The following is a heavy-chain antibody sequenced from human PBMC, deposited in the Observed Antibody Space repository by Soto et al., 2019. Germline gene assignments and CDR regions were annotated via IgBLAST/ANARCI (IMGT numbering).Heavy chain of an antibody. J-gene: IGHJ6*02. CDR2: IYYSGST. CDR1: GGSISSSSYY. D-gene: IGHD2-2*01. Sequence: PSETLSLTCTVSGGSISSSSYYWGWIRQPPGKGLEWIGGIYYSGSTYYNPSLKSRVTISVDTSKNQFSLKLSSVTAADTAVYYCARDIVVVPAATRYYYGMDVWGQGTTVTVSS. CDR3: ARDIVVVPAATRYYYGMDV. V-gene: IGHV4-39*02.